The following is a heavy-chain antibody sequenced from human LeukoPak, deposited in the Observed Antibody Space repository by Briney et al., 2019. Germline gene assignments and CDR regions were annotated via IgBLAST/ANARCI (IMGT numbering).Heavy chain of an antibody. Sequence: GGSLRLSCAASGFTFSDYYMSWIRQAPGKGLEWVSYISSSGSTIYYADSVKGRFTISRDNAKNSLYLQMNSLRAEDTAVYYCARGQRRYFDWSNYMDVWGKGTTVTVSS. J-gene: IGHJ6*03. CDR3: ARGQRRYFDWSNYMDV. CDR1: GFTFSDYY. V-gene: IGHV3-11*04. D-gene: IGHD3-9*01. CDR2: ISSSGSTI.